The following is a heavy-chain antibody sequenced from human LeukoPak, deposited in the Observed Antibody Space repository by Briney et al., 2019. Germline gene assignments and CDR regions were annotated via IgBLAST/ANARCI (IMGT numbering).Heavy chain of an antibody. J-gene: IGHJ4*02. D-gene: IGHD5-12*01. V-gene: IGHV3-23*01. CDR3: AKECSGYDFDY. CDR1: GFTLRSYD. CDR2: TSGSGVNS. Sequence: PGGSLRFSCAASGFTLRSYDMSWVRQAPGKGLEWVAATSGSGVNSYYADSVRGRFTISRDNSQNTLYLQMDSLRAEDTALYYCAKECSGYDFDYWGQGTLVTVSS.